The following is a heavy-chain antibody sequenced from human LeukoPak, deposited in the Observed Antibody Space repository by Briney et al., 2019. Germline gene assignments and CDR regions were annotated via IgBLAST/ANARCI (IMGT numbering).Heavy chain of an antibody. CDR1: GYTFTGYY. CDR2: INPNSGGT. CDR3: ARAPSILSIFGVVIISWFDP. D-gene: IGHD3-3*01. V-gene: IGHV1-2*02. J-gene: IGHJ5*02. Sequence: VASVKVSCKASGYTFTGYYMHWVRQAPGQGLEWMGWINPNSGGTNYAQKFQGRVTMTRDTSISTAYMELSRLRSDDTAAYYCARAPSILSIFGVVIISWFDPWGQGTLVTVSS.